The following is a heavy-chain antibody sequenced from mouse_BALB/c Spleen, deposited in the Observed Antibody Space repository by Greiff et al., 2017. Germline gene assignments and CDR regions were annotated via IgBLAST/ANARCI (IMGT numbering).Heavy chain of an antibody. CDR1: GYTFTSYT. J-gene: IGHJ3*01. CDR3: ARSYYGSSSWFAY. CDR2: INPSSGYT. D-gene: IGHD1-1*01. V-gene: IGHV1-4*02. Sequence: VQLQQSAAELARPGASVKMSCKASGYTFTSYTMHWVKQRPGQGLEWIGYINPSSGYTEYNQKFKDKTTLTADKSSSTAYMQLSSLTSEDSAVYYCARSYYGSSSWFAYWGQGTLVTVSA.